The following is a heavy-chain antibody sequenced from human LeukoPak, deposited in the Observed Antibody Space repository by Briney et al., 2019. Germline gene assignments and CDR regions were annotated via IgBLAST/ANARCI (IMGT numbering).Heavy chain of an antibody. Sequence: GGSLRLSCAASGFTFSSYAMSWVRQAPGKGLEWVSAISGSGGSTYYADSVKGRFTISRDNSKDTLYLQMNSLRAEDTAVYYCAKDREYCTNGVCYIDYWGQGTLVTVSS. D-gene: IGHD2-8*01. CDR3: AKDREYCTNGVCYIDY. J-gene: IGHJ4*02. CDR1: GFTFSSYA. V-gene: IGHV3-23*01. CDR2: ISGSGGST.